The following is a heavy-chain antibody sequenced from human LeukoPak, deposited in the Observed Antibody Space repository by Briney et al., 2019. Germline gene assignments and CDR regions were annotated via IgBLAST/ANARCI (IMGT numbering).Heavy chain of an antibody. CDR1: GYTFTSHD. V-gene: IGHV1-8*01. J-gene: IGHJ4*02. CDR2: LSTDSDDT. Sequence: ASVKVSCKVFGYTFTSHDINWVRQAPGQGLEWMVWLSTDSDDTGYAQKFQGRVSMTRDNSIDTAYMELRGLKSDDTAVYYCARGGAAAETSGFDHWGRGTLVIVSA. CDR3: ARGGAAAETSGFDH. D-gene: IGHD6-13*01.